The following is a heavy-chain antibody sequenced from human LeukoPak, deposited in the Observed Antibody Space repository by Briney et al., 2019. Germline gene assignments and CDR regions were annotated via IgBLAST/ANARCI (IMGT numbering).Heavy chain of an antibody. CDR2: IWYDGSNK. V-gene: IGHV3-33*01. J-gene: IGHJ3*02. CDR3: ARDNGDIVATIMEAFDI. D-gene: IGHD5-12*01. CDR1: GFTFSSYG. Sequence: PGGSLRLSCAASGFTFSSYGTHWVRQAPGKGLEWVAVIWYDGSNKYYADSVKGRFTISRDNSKNTLYLQMNSLRAEDTAVYYCARDNGDIVATIMEAFDIWGQGTMVTVSS.